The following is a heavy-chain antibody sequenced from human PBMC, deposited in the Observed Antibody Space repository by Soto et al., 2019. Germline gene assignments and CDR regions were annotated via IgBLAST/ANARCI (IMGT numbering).Heavy chain of an antibody. Sequence: EVQLLESGGGLVQPGGSLRLSCAASGFSFSRYAMSWVRQAPGKGLEWVSVIRGGGGGTNYADSVKGRFTISRDNSKDTLYLQMNSLRAEDTAVYYCAKSGSTSVDYYFYMYVWGQGATVTVSS. CDR1: GFSFSRYA. V-gene: IGHV3-23*01. CDR3: AKSGSTSVDYYFYMYV. CDR2: IRGGGGGT. D-gene: IGHD6-6*01. J-gene: IGHJ6*03.